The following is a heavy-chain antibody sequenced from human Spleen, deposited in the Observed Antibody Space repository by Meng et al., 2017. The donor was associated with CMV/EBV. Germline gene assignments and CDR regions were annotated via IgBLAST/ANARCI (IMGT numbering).Heavy chain of an antibody. V-gene: IGHV3-23*01. J-gene: IGHJ4*02. D-gene: IGHD6-13*01. CDR1: GFTFSTYA. CDR2: IRATDGNT. Sequence: GESLKISCDVSGFTFSTYAMAWVRQAPGKGLEWVSSIRATDGNTYYTDSVKGRFTISRDDSKNTLYLQVNSLRAEDTAIYYCAKGRGSSSDYFDCWGQGTLVTVSS. CDR3: AKGRGSSSDYFDC.